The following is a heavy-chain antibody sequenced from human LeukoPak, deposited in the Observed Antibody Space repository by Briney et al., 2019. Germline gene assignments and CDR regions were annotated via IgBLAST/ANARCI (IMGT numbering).Heavy chain of an antibody. D-gene: IGHD6-13*01. V-gene: IGHV5-51*01. CDR2: IYPGAPDT. CDR3: ARRSGSWYYFDY. Sequence: GESLEIFLKGFGYSFTKFWIGLVRQVPGKGLEGMGIIYPGAPDTRYSPSFHAQVTISADKSISTAYLQWSSLKASDTAMYYCARRSGSWYYFDYWGQGTLVTVSS. CDR1: GYSFTKFW. J-gene: IGHJ4*02.